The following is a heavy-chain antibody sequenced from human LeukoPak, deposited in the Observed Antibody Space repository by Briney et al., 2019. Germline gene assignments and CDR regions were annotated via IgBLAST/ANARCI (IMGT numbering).Heavy chain of an antibody. CDR1: GFTFSSYA. Sequence: SGGSLRLSCAASGFTFSSYAMSWVRQAPGKGLEWVSAISGSGGSTYYAASVKGRFTISRDNSKNTLYLQMNSLRAEDTAVYYCAKDSMIVVVTTLDYWGQGTLVTVSS. J-gene: IGHJ4*02. V-gene: IGHV3-23*01. CDR3: AKDSMIVVVTTLDY. D-gene: IGHD3-22*01. CDR2: ISGSGGST.